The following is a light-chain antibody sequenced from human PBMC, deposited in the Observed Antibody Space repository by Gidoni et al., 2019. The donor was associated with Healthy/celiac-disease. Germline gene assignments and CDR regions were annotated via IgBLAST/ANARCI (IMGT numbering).Light chain of an antibody. J-gene: IGKJ4*01. V-gene: IGKV3-15*01. Sequence: EIVMTQSPATLSVSPGERATLSCRASQSVSSNLAWYQQKPGQAPRLLIYGASTRATSIPTRFSGSGSGTEFNITISSLQSEDFAVYYCQQYNKWPPLTFGGGTKVEIK. CDR3: QQYNKWPPLT. CDR1: QSVSSN. CDR2: GAS.